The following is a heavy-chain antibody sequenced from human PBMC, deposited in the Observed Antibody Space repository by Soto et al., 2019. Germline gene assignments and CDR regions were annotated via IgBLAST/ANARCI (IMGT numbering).Heavy chain of an antibody. CDR2: IDPSDSQT. J-gene: IGHJ4*02. V-gene: IGHV5-10-1*01. D-gene: IGHD3-22*01. CDR3: ARQIYDSDTGPNFQYYFDS. CDR1: GYSFAGYW. Sequence: GESLKISCKGSGYSFAGYWITWVRQKPGKGLEWMGRIDPSDSQTYYSPSFRGHVTISVTKSITTVFLQWSSLRASDTAMYYCARQIYDSDTGPNFQYYFDSWGQGSPVTV.